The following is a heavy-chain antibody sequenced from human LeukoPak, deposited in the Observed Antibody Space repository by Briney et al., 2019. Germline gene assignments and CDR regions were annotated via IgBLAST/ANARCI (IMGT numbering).Heavy chain of an antibody. CDR2: INRGGSRT. CDR3: ARGGSDTAMAHDY. CDR1: GFTFSNHW. V-gene: IGHV3-74*01. Sequence: GGSLRLSCAASGFTFSNHWMHWVRQAPGKGLMWVSRINRGGSRTDYADSVKGRFTISRDDAKNTLYLQLNSLRAEDTAVYFCARGGSDTAMAHDYWGQGTLVTVSS. J-gene: IGHJ4*02. D-gene: IGHD5-18*01.